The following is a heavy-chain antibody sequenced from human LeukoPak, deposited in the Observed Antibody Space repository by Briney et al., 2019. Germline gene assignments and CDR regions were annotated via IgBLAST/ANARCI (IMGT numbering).Heavy chain of an antibody. CDR1: GDTFSNYA. J-gene: IGHJ5*02. V-gene: IGHV1-18*01. CDR3: ASTHYDILTGYVS. CDR2: ISAYNGNT. Sequence: ASVKVSCKASGDTFSNYAISWVRQAPGQGLEWMGWISAYNGNTNYAQKLQGRVTMTTDTSTSTAYMELRSLRSDDTAVYYCASTHYDILTGYVSWGQGTLVTVSS. D-gene: IGHD3-9*01.